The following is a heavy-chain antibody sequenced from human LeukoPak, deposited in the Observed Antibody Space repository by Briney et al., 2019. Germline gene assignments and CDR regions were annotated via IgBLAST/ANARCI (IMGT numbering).Heavy chain of an antibody. D-gene: IGHD2-2*02. CDR2: ISGSGGST. Sequence: GGSLRLSCAASGFTFSTYAMSWVRQAPGKGLEWVSVISGSGGSTYYADSVKGRFTISRDNSKNTLYLQMNSLRAEDTAVYYCARAIGEYQLLYADYWGQGTLVTVSS. V-gene: IGHV3-23*01. CDR1: GFTFSTYA. CDR3: ARAIGEYQLLYADY. J-gene: IGHJ4*02.